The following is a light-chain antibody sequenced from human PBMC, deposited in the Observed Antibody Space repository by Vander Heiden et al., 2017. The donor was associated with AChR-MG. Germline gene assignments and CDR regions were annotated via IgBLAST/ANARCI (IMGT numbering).Light chain of an antibody. J-gene: IGLJ2*01. CDR3: QAWDRNTVI. CDR1: KLGDKF. V-gene: IGLV3-1*01. Sequence: SYELPQPPSVSVSAGQAASITGSGDKLGDKFVCWYPQRPGQSPVLVIHQGRKRPSGIPERYSGSRSGNTVTLTIIGTLAMDEADYYCQAWDRNTVIFGGGTKLTVL. CDR2: QGR.